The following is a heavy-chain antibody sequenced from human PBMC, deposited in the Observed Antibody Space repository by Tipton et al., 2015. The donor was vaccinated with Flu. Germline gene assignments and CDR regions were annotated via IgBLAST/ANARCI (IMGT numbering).Heavy chain of an antibody. CDR3: ARGLYSYDSSGAFDN. J-gene: IGHJ4*02. D-gene: IGHD3-22*01. Sequence: GEALSSGPYYWSWIRQHPGKGLEWIGSISYSGRTYYNPSLKSRIAVSLDTSQNQFSLKLSSVTAADTAFYFCARGLYSYDSSGAFDNWGQGTLVTVSS. CDR1: GEALSSGPYY. V-gene: IGHV4-31*02. CDR2: ISYSGRT.